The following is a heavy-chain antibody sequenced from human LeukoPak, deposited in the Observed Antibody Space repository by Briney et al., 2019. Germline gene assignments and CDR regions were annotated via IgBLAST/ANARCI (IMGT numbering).Heavy chain of an antibody. J-gene: IGHJ2*01. V-gene: IGHV4-59*01. CDR3: ARVSAGATGPGWYFDH. CDR2: IYYSGST. CDR1: GGSISSYY. D-gene: IGHD1-26*01. Sequence: PSETLSLTCTVSGGSISSYYWSWIRQPPGKGLEWIGYIYYSGSTNYNPSLKSRVTISVDTSKNQFSLKLSSVTAADTAVYYCARVSAGATGPGWYFDHWGRGTLVTVSS.